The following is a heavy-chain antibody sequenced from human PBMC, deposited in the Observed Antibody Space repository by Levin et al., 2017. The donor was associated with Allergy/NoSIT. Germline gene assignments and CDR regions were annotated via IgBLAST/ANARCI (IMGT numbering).Heavy chain of an antibody. Sequence: GGSLRLSCAASGFMLSSYWMSWVRQAPGKGLEWVADINQDGSEKYHVDSVKGRFTISRDNAKNSLYLQMNRLRVDDTAVYYCARDRGYSGYGVHSISPNWSDSWGQGTLVTVSS. J-gene: IGHJ5*01. V-gene: IGHV3-7*01. CDR2: INQDGSEK. CDR1: GFMLSSYW. D-gene: IGHD3-22*01. CDR3: ARDRGYSGYGVHSISPNWSDS.